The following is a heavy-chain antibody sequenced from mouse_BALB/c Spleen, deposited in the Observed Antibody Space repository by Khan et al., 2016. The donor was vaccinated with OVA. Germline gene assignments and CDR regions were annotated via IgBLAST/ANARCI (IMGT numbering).Heavy chain of an antibody. CDR3: ARSGYDYDFDY. CDR2: IDPANGNT. Sequence: VQLQQSGAELVKPGASVKLSCTASGFNIKDTYMHWVKQRPEQGLEWIGRIDPANGNTKYDPKFQGKATITADTSSNTAYLQLSSLTSEDTSVYYGARSGYDYDFDYWGQGTTLTVSS. V-gene: IGHV14-3*02. CDR1: GFNIKDTY. J-gene: IGHJ2*01. D-gene: IGHD2-4*01.